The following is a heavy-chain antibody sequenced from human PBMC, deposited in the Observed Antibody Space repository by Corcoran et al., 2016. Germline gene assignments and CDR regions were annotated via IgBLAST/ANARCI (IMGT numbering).Heavy chain of an antibody. CDR1: GYTFTSYY. V-gene: IGHV1-46*01. CDR2: INPSGGST. CDR3: ARDGEGNDDFWSGYLEYYYYGMDV. J-gene: IGHJ6*02. Sequence: QVQLVQSGAEVKKPGASVKVSCKASGYTFTSYYMHWVRQAPGQGLEWMGIINPSGGSTSYAQKFQGRVTMTRDTSTSTVYMELSSLRSEDTAVYYCARDGEGNDDFWSGYLEYYYYGMDVWGQGTTVTVSS. D-gene: IGHD3-3*01.